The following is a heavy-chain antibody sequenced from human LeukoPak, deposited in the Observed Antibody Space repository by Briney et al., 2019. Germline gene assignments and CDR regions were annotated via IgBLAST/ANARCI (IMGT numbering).Heavy chain of an antibody. CDR1: GFTFSTYC. CDR3: VRESEYDHSASFDY. CDR2: IKQDGSGQ. J-gene: IGHJ4*02. Sequence: GGSLRLSCAASGFTFSTYCMTWVRQAPGKGLEWVANIKQDGSGQYYVDSVKGRFTISRDNSKNTLYLQMNSLRAEDTAVYYCVRESEYDHSASFDYWGQGTLVTVSS. D-gene: IGHD3-22*01. V-gene: IGHV3-7*01.